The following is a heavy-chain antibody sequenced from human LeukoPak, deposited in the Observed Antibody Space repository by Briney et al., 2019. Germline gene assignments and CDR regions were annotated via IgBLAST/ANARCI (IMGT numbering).Heavy chain of an antibody. J-gene: IGHJ4*02. CDR1: GHTFTGYY. CDR2: MNPNSGNT. Sequence: ASLKVSCKASGHTFTGYYMHWERQATGQWLEWLAWMNPNSGNTGYAQKFQGRVSMTRNTSISTAYMELSSLRSEDTAVYYSARGARAFNYGDYEVDYWGQGTLVTVSS. D-gene: IGHD4-17*01. V-gene: IGHV1-8*02. CDR3: ARGARAFNYGDYEVDY.